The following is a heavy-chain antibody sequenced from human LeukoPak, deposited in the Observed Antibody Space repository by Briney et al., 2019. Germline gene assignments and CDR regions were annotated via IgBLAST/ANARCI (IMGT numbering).Heavy chain of an antibody. J-gene: IGHJ5*02. CDR3: ARRRVVRGFQFDP. D-gene: IGHD3-10*01. Sequence: GSLRLSCVASGFTFRTYWMSWIRQPPGKGLEWIGEINHSGSTNYNPSLKSRVTISVDTSKNQFSLKLSSVTAADTAVYYCARRRVVRGFQFDPWGQGALVTVSS. CDR2: INHSGST. CDR1: GFTFRTYW. V-gene: IGHV4-34*01.